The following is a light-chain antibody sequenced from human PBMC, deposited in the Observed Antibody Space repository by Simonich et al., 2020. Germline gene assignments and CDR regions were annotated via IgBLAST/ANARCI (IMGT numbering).Light chain of an antibody. CDR1: QSLLHSNVYNY. Sequence: IVMTQSPLSLPVTPGDPASISCRSSQSLLHSNVYNYLDWYLQKPGQSPQLLIYLGANRASGGPDRFIGSGSGTDFTLKISRVEAEDVGVYYCMQALQTPFTFGPGTKVDIK. CDR3: MQALQTPFT. J-gene: IGKJ3*01. V-gene: IGKV2-28*01. CDR2: LGA.